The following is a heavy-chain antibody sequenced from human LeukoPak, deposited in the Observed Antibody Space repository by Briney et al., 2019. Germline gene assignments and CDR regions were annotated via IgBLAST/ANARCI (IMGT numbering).Heavy chain of an antibody. CDR1: GGSISSGGYY. D-gene: IGHD6-19*01. CDR3: ARAGDYSSGRYGVFDY. J-gene: IGHJ4*02. V-gene: IGHV4-31*03. Sequence: SETLSLTCTVSGGSISSGGYYWSWIRQHPGKGLEWIGYIYYSGSTYYNPSLKSRVTISVDTSKNQFSLKLSSVTAADTAVYYCARAGDYSSGRYGVFDYWGQGTLVTVSS. CDR2: IYYSGST.